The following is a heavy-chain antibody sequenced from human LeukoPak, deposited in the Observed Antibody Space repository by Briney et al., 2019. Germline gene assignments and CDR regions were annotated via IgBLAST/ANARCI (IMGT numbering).Heavy chain of an antibody. J-gene: IGHJ4*02. D-gene: IGHD3-22*01. CDR2: IRSDGSNK. V-gene: IGHV3-30*02. Sequence: AGGSLRLSCAASGFTFSSYDIHWVRQAPGKGLEWVAFIRSDGSNKYYADSVKGRFTISRDNSTNTLYLQMHRLRAQHSSVYYCARDDSYSDSSGYCPDYCGQGNLITVSS. CDR1: GFTFSSYD. CDR3: ARDDSYSDSSGYCPDY.